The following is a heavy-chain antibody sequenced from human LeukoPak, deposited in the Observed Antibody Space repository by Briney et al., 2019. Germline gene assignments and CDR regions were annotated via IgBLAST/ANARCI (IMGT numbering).Heavy chain of an antibody. CDR3: ARLRRNPNIVVVVAATHHYFDY. D-gene: IGHD2-15*01. CDR1: GGSFSGYY. Sequence: NTSETLSLTCAVYGGSFSGYYWSWIRQPPGKGLEWIGEINHSGSTNYNPSLKSRVTISVDTSKNQFSLKLSSVTAANTAVYYCARLRRNPNIVVVVAATHHYFDYWGQGTLVTVSS. CDR2: INHSGST. J-gene: IGHJ4*02. V-gene: IGHV4-34*01.